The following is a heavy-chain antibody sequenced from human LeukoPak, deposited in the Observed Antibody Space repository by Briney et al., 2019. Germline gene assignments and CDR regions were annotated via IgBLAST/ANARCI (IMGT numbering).Heavy chain of an antibody. J-gene: IGHJ4*02. CDR2: FDPENRET. D-gene: IGHD4-17*01. V-gene: IGHV1-24*01. CDR3: ATEGVYGDHSVYFDY. CDR1: GYTLTELS. Sequence: ASVKVSCKVSGYTLTELSMHWVRQAPGKGLEWMGGFDPENRETIYAQKFQGRVTMTEDTSTDTAYMELSSLRSEDTAVYYCATEGVYGDHSVYFDYWGQGTLVTVSS.